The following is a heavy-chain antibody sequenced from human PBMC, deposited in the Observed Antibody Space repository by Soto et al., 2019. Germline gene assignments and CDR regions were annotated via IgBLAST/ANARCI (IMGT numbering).Heavy chain of an antibody. V-gene: IGHV4-39*01. J-gene: IGHJ6*02. D-gene: IGHD6-6*01. CDR2: IYYSGST. Sequence: SETLSLTCTVSGGSISSSSYYWGWIRQPPGKGLEWIGSIYYSGSTYYNPSPKSRVTISVDTSKNQFSLKLSSVTAADTAVYYGARHGYVYSSSFEWFFYYGMDVLGQGTTVTVYS. CDR3: ARHGYVYSSSFEWFFYYGMDV. CDR1: GGSISSSSYY.